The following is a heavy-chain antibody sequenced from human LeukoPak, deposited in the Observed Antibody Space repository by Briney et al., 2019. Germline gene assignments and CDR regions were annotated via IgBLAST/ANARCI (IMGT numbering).Heavy chain of an antibody. CDR3: ASPLSGDISDY. V-gene: IGHV1-2*02. CDR1: GYTFTGYY. J-gene: IGHJ4*02. Sequence: ASVKVSCKASGYTFTGYYMHWVRQAPGQGLEWMGWINPNSGGINYAQKFQGRVTMTRDTSISTAYMELSRLRSDDTAVYYCASPLSGDISDYWGQGNLVTVSS. D-gene: IGHD2-21*02. CDR2: INPNSGGI.